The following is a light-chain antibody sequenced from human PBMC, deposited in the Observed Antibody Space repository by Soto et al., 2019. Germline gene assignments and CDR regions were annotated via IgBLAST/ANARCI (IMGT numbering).Light chain of an antibody. J-gene: IGKJ2*01. V-gene: IGKV3-11*01. CDR1: QGVSSY. CDR2: DAS. CDR3: QQRSNWPGT. Sequence: EIVLTQSPATLSLSPGERATLSCRASQGVSSYLAWYQQKPGQAPRLLIYDASARATGIPARFSGSGSGTDFTLTISSLEPEDFAVYYCQQRSNWPGTFGQGTKLEIK.